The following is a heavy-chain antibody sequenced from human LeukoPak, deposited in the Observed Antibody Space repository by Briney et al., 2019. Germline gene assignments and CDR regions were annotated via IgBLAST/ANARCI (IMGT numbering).Heavy chain of an antibody. CDR1: GGSISSGDYY. D-gene: IGHD4-11*01. J-gene: IGHJ3*02. CDR2: IYYSGST. CDR3: ASLNDYTDAFDI. Sequence: PSETLSLTCTVSGGSISSGDYYWSWTRQPPGKGLEWIGYIYYSGSTYYNPSLKSRVTISVDTSKNQFSLKLSSVTAADTAVYYCASLNDYTDAFDIWGQGTMVTVSS. V-gene: IGHV4-30-4*01.